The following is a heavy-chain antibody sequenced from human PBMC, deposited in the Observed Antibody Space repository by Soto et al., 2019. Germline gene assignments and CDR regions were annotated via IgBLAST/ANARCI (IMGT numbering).Heavy chain of an antibody. CDR1: GFTFSSYS. Sequence: PGGSLRPPCAASGFTFSSYSMNWVRQAPGKGLEWVSYISSSSSTIYYADSVKGRFTISRDNAKNSLYLQMNSLGAEDKAVYYCARVGYSGYVWFDPWGQGTLVTVSS. V-gene: IGHV3-48*01. CDR3: ARVGYSGYVWFDP. CDR2: ISSSSSTI. D-gene: IGHD5-12*01. J-gene: IGHJ5*02.